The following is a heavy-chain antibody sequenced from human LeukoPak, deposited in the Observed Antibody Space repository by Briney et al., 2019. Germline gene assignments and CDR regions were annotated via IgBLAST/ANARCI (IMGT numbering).Heavy chain of an antibody. Sequence: GGSLRLSCAASGFTFSSYGMHWVRQAPGKGLEWVAFIRYDGSNKYYADSVKGRFTISRDNSKNTLYLHMNSLRAEDTAVYYCAKDEQLKGYYYYYMDVWGKGTTVTVSS. CDR1: GFTFSSYG. CDR3: AKDEQLKGYYYYYMDV. D-gene: IGHD6-13*01. J-gene: IGHJ6*03. V-gene: IGHV3-30*02. CDR2: IRYDGSNK.